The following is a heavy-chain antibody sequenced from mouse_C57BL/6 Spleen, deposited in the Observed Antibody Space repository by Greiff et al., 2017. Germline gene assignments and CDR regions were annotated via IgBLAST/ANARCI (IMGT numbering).Heavy chain of an antibody. Sequence: EVKVVESGGGLVQPKGSLKLSCAASGFTFNPYAMHWVRPAPGPGLEWVARIRRKSSNYATYYADSVKDRFTISRDDSHSMLYLQMNSLKTEDTAMYYCVREGDYMDFDDWGTGTTVTVSS. CDR2: IRRKSSNYAT. CDR3: VREGDYMDFDD. J-gene: IGHJ1*03. D-gene: IGHD2-12*01. V-gene: IGHV10-3*01. CDR1: GFTFNPYA.